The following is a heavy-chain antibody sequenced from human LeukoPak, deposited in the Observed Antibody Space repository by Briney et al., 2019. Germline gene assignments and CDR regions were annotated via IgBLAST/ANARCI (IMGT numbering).Heavy chain of an antibody. Sequence: GGSLRLSCAASGFTFSSYSMNWVRQAPGKGLEWVSSISSSSSYTYYADSVKGRFTISRDNSRNSLYLQMNSPRTEDTALYYCTKERSLGYGNGFDXXXXXXLVTVSS. CDR1: GFTFSSYS. V-gene: IGHV3-21*04. CDR2: ISSSSSYT. D-gene: IGHD5-18*01. J-gene: IGHJ5*02. CDR3: TKERSLGYGNGFDX.